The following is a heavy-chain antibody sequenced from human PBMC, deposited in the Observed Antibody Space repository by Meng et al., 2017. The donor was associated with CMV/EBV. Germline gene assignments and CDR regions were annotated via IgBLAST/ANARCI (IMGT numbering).Heavy chain of an antibody. J-gene: IGHJ4*02. V-gene: IGHV3-23*01. Sequence: GGSLRLSCAASGFTFSSDAMSWVRQAPGKGLEWVSAISGSGGSTYYADSVKGRFTISRDNSKNTLYLQMNSLRAEDTAVYYCAKPIVVVPAAIESGFDYWGQGTLVTVSS. CDR3: AKPIVVVPAAIESGFDY. CDR1: GFTFSSDA. CDR2: ISGSGGST. D-gene: IGHD2-2*01.